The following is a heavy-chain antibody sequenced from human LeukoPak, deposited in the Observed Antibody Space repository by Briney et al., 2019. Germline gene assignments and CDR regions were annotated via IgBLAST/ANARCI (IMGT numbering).Heavy chain of an antibody. CDR2: INHSGST. CDR1: GGSFSGYY. CDR3: ARHRGVRPYSYGPDY. V-gene: IGHV4-34*01. J-gene: IGHJ4*02. D-gene: IGHD5-18*01. Sequence: PSETLSLTCAVYGGSFSGYYWSWIRQPPGKGLEWIGEINHSGSTHYNPSLKSRVTISVDTSKNRFSLKLSSVTAADTAVYYCARHRGVRPYSYGPDYWGQGTLVTVSS.